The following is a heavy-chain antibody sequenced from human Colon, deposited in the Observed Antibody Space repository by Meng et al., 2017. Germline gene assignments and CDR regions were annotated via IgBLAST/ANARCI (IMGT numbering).Heavy chain of an antibody. J-gene: IGHJ4*02. Sequence: GARVKKPCQPAKLSCTASGATVTGCYMNWVRQAPGQGLEWMGRINPDRGNTNYAQKFQRSVTLTRDSSINTAYMELTGPRSDDTAVYYSAKIHPGDSGFDYWGQGTLVTVSS. CDR3: AKIHPGDSGFDY. CDR1: GATVTGCY. D-gene: IGHD2-21*02. V-gene: IGHV1-2*06. CDR2: INPDRGNT.